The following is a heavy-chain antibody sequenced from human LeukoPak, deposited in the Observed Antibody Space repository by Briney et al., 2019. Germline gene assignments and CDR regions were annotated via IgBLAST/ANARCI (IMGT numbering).Heavy chain of an antibody. D-gene: IGHD1-26*01. CDR3: ARAPRAWKLLNYYYYYGMDV. J-gene: IGHJ6*02. CDR2: IYYSGIT. CDR1: GGSISSNYYY. V-gene: IGHV4-39*07. Sequence: SETLSLTCTVSGGSISSNYYYWGWIRQPPGKGLERIGSIYYSGITYYNPSLKSRVTISVDTSKNQFSLKLSSVTAADTAVYYCARAPRAWKLLNYYYYYGMDVWGQGTTVTVSS.